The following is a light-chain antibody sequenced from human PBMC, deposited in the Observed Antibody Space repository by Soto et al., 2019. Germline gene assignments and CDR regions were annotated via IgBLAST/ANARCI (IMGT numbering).Light chain of an antibody. CDR1: QTISMY. CDR3: QQSYSIPPLT. CDR2: AAS. J-gene: IGKJ4*01. Sequence: EIQMTQAPSSLSASVGDRVTITCRASQTISMYLNWYQQKPGKAPILLISAASSLQTGVPSRFNGSGSGTDFTLTISSLQPEAFATYYCQQSYSIPPLTFGGGTRVEIK. V-gene: IGKV1-39*01.